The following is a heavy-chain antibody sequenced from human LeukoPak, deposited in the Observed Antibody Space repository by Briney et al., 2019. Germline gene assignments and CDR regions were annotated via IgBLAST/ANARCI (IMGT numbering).Heavy chain of an antibody. CDR1: GYTLTELS. CDR2: IIPILGIA. J-gene: IGHJ6*02. V-gene: IGHV1-69*04. Sequence: SVKVSCKVSGYTLTELSMHWVRQAPGQGLEWMGRIIPILGIANYAQKFQGRVTITADKSTSTAYMELSSLRSEDTAVYYCAREQTGIYDYYYYGMDVWGQGTTVTVSS. D-gene: IGHD5/OR15-5a*01. CDR3: AREQTGIYDYYYYGMDV.